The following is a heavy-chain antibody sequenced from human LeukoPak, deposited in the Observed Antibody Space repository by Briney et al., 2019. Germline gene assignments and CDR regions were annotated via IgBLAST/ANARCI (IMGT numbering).Heavy chain of an antibody. J-gene: IGHJ3*02. Sequence: PSETLSLTCTVSGGSISSGGYYWSWMRQHPGKGLEWIGYIYYSGSTYYNPSLKSRVTISVDTSKNQFSLKLSSVTAADTAVYYCARDLRAKRHGAFDIWGQGTMVTVSS. CDR3: ARDLRAKRHGAFDI. CDR1: GGSISSGGYY. V-gene: IGHV4-31*03. CDR2: IYYSGST.